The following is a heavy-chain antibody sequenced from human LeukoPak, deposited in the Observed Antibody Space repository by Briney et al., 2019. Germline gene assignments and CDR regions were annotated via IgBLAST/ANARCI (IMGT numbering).Heavy chain of an antibody. Sequence: SGPTLGKPTQTLTLSCTFSGFSLTPRALGVGLIRQPPGKALEWLAIIYWDEDKRYSPSLKTRLTITKDTSKNQVVLTMTNIDPVGTATYYCAHIERSTSPFFDYWGQGTLVTVSS. D-gene: IGHD1-26*01. V-gene: IGHV2-5*02. CDR3: AHIERSTSPFFDY. J-gene: IGHJ4*02. CDR1: GFSLTPRALG. CDR2: IYWDEDK.